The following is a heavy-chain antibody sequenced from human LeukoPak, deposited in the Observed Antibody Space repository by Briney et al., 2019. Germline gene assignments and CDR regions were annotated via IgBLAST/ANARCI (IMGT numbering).Heavy chain of an antibody. CDR3: ARGAVSSNYWYFDL. CDR1: GFTVSGYW. CDR2: IKHDGNEK. J-gene: IGHJ2*01. D-gene: IGHD6-19*01. Sequence: PGGSLRLSCVASGFTVSGYWLSWVRQAPGQGLQWVANIKHDGNEKSYVDSVKGRFTISRDNAKNTLYLQMSSLRAEDTAVYYCARGAVSSNYWYFDLWGRGTLVTVSS. V-gene: IGHV3-7*01.